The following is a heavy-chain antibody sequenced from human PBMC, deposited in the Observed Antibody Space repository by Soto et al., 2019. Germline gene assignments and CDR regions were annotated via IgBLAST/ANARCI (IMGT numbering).Heavy chain of an antibody. V-gene: IGHV1-18*01. CDR1: GYSFDSYA. J-gene: IGHJ3*01. Sequence: QVQLVQSGATQEKPGASVKVSCEAFGYSFDSYAYSWVRQAPGQGLEWMGRIGSGDTNYAQKLQGRVTMTTDTSTNTAYMELRSLRSDDTALYYCARENDPYGFDLWGQGTMVTGSS. CDR3: ARENDPYGFDL. CDR2: IGSGDT.